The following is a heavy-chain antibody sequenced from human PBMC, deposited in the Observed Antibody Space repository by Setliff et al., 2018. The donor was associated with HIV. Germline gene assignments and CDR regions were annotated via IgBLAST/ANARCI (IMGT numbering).Heavy chain of an antibody. D-gene: IGHD2-2*01. Sequence: ASVKVSCKASGYTFSGYYFHWVRQAPGQGLEWMGWINPNSGGTNYAQKFHGRATMTTDTSISTAYMVLSRLRSDDAAMYYCARDRPGVDCTKTSCYASFDHWGQGTLVTVSS. CDR2: INPNSGGT. CDR3: ARDRPGVDCTKTSCYASFDH. V-gene: IGHV1-2*02. CDR1: GYTFSGYY. J-gene: IGHJ4*02.